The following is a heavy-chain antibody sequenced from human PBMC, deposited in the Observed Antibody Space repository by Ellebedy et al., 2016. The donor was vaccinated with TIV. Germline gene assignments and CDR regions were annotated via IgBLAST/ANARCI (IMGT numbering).Heavy chain of an antibody. CDR3: ARCETGPGSGWCNWLDP. D-gene: IGHD3-22*01. J-gene: IGHJ5*02. CDR2: IYYNGNA. Sequence: MPSETLSLTCTVSGGSISSRSYYWGWIRQPPGKNLEWIGTIYYNGNAYYNPSLRSRVSISIDTSKNQFSLRLSSVTAADTAVYYCARCETGPGSGWCNWLDPWGQGTLVTVSS. V-gene: IGHV4-39*07. CDR1: GGSISSRSYY.